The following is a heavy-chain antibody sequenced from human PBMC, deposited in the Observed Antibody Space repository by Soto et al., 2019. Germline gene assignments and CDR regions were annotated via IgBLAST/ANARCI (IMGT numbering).Heavy chain of an antibody. Sequence: PGGSLRLSSAASGFTLSRYAMSWVRQAPGKGLECVSAISGSGGSTYYADSVKGRFTISRDNSKNTLYLQMNSLRAEDTAVYYCAKVSSSGWYPAFDYWGQGTLVTVSS. CDR3: AKVSSSGWYPAFDY. J-gene: IGHJ4*02. CDR1: GFTLSRYA. V-gene: IGHV3-23*01. CDR2: ISGSGGST. D-gene: IGHD6-19*01.